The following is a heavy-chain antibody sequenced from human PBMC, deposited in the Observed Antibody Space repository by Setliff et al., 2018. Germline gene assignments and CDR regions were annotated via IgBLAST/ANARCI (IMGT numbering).Heavy chain of an antibody. J-gene: IGHJ3*02. V-gene: IGHV1-69*05. CDR1: GYTSINYG. CDR3: ARDRKEVVISPSQAAFDI. Sequence: SVKVSCKAFGYTSINYGISWVRQAPGQGLEWMGGIIPMFGPANYAQKFQGRVTMTRDTSTSTVYLEVSSLRSDDTAVYYCARDRKEVVISPSQAAFDIWGQGTMVTVSS. CDR2: IIPMFGPA. D-gene: IGHD3-22*01.